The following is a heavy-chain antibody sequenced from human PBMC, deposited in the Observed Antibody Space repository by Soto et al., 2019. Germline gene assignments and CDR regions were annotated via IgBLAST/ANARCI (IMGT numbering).Heavy chain of an antibody. V-gene: IGHV3-21*06. D-gene: IGHD1-1*01. J-gene: IGHJ5*02. CDR1: GFGFSSYN. Sequence: GGSLRLSCAASGFGFSSYNMNWFRQAPGKGLEWVSSITSSSSFSYYADSVKGRFTISRDKDKNSLYLEMNNLRADDTAVYYCARGRTSGTTIRWFDPWGQGTLVTVSS. CDR3: ARGRTSGTTIRWFDP. CDR2: ITSSSSFS.